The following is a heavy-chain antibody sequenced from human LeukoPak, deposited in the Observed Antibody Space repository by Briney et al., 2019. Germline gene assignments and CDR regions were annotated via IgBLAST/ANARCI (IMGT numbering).Heavy chain of an antibody. V-gene: IGHV3-30*02. CDR2: IRYDGSNK. CDR3: AKEGLAGNIAAAGTIDY. D-gene: IGHD6-13*01. J-gene: IGHJ4*02. Sequence: GGSLRLSCAASGFTFSSYGMHWVRQAPGKGLEWVAFIRYDGSNKYYADSVKGRFTISRDNSKNTLYLQMNSLRAEDTAVYYCAKEGLAGNIAAAGTIDYWGQGTLVTVSS. CDR1: GFTFSSYG.